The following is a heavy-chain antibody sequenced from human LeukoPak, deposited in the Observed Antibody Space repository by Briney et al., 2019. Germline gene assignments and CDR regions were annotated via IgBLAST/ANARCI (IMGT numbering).Heavy chain of an antibody. CDR1: GGSISSYY. V-gene: IGHV4-4*07. CDR3: ARDRGFMTADY. J-gene: IGHJ4*02. Sequence: PSETLSLTCTVSGGSISSYYWSWIRQPAGKGLEWIGRIYTSGSTNYNPSLKSRVTMSVDTSKNQFSLNLDSVTAADTALYYCARDRGFMTADYWGQGTLLTVSS. CDR2: IYTSGST. D-gene: IGHD3-10*01.